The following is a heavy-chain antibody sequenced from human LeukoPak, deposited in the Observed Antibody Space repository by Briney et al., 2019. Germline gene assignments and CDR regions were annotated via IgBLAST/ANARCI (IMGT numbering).Heavy chain of an antibody. J-gene: IGHJ6*03. Sequence: SETLSLTCAVYGGSFSGYYWSWIRQPPGKGLEWIGEINHSGSTNYNPSLKSRVTISVDTSKNQFSLKLSSVTAADTAVYYCAGRQEYYYYMDVWGKGTTVTVSS. V-gene: IGHV4-34*01. CDR3: AGRQEYYYYMDV. CDR2: INHSGST. CDR1: GGSFSGYY.